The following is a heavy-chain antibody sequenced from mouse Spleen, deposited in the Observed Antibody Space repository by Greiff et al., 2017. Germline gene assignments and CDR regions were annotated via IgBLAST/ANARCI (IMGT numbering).Heavy chain of an antibody. D-gene: IGHD4-1*01. Sequence: EVQLVESGGGLVKPGGSLKLSCAASGFTFSDYGMAWVRQAPGKGPEWVAFISNLAYSIYYADTVTGRFTISRENAKNTLYLEMSSLRSEDTAMYYCARLTGGDYFDYWGQGTTLTVSS. CDR1: GFTFSDYG. CDR3: ARLTGGDYFDY. V-gene: IGHV5-15*02. CDR2: ISNLAYSI. J-gene: IGHJ2*01.